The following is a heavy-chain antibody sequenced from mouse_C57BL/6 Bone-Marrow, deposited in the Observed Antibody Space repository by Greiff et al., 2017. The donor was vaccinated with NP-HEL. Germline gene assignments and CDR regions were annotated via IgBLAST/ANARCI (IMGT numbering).Heavy chain of an antibody. CDR1: GYTFTSYW. J-gene: IGHJ4*01. CDR3: ARIYYYGSSYEAGAMDY. D-gene: IGHD1-1*01. CDR2: IDPSDSYT. Sequence: QVHVKQPGAELVMPGASVKLSCKASGYTFTSYWMHWVKQRPGQGLEWIGEIDPSDSYTNYNQKFKGKSTLTVDKSSSTAYMQLSSLTSEDSAVYYCARIYYYGSSYEAGAMDYWGQGTSVTVSS. V-gene: IGHV1-69*01.